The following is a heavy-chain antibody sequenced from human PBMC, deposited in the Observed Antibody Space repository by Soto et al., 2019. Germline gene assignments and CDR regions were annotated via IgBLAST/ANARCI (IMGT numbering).Heavy chain of an antibody. D-gene: IGHD3-16*01. J-gene: IGHJ4*02. Sequence: LSLTCTVSGGSISSYYWSWIRQPPGKGLEWIGYIYYSGSTNYNPSLKSRVTISVDTSKNQFSLKLSSVTAADTAVYYCARERGTVGDFDYWGQGTLVTVSS. CDR3: ARERGTVGDFDY. CDR2: IYYSGST. V-gene: IGHV4-59*01. CDR1: GGSISSYY.